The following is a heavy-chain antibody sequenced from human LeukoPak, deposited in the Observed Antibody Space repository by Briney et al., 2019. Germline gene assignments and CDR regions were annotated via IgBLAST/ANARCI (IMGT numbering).Heavy chain of an antibody. Sequence: PSETLSLTCTVSGGSINSYYWSWIRQPAGKGLEWIGRIHTSGSTNYNPSLKSRVTMSVDTSKNQFSLKLSSVTAADTAVYYCARAWGYSSSWSFDYWGQGTLVTVSS. V-gene: IGHV4-4*07. D-gene: IGHD6-13*01. CDR2: IHTSGST. J-gene: IGHJ4*02. CDR3: ARAWGYSSSWSFDY. CDR1: GGSINSYY.